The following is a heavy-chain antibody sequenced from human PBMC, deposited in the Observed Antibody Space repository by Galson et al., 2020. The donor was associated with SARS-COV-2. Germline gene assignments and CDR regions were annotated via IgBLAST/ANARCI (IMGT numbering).Heavy chain of an antibody. CDR1: GGSISSYY. CDR2: IYYSGSG. CDR3: AGVPAVSNYNYYGMDV. J-gene: IGHJ6*02. Sequence: GSLSLTCTVSGGSISSYYWSWIRQPPGKGLEWIGYIYYSGSGNYNPSLKSRVTISEDTSKKQFSLKLSSVTAADTAVYYCAGVPAVSNYNYYGMDVWGQGTTVTVSS. V-gene: IGHV4-59*01. D-gene: IGHD4-4*01.